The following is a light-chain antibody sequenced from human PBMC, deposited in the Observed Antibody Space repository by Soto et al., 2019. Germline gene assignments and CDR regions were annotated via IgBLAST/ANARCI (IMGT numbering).Light chain of an antibody. J-gene: IGKJ5*01. CDR1: HDINNW. V-gene: IGKV1-12*01. CDR2: AAS. Sequence: DIQMPQSPASVSASVGDRVTINCRARHDINNWLAWYQQKPGEAPKFLIYAASNLQSGVPSKFSVSGSGTDFTLTISSLQPEDFAVYYCQQALRFPITFGQGTRLEI. CDR3: QQALRFPIT.